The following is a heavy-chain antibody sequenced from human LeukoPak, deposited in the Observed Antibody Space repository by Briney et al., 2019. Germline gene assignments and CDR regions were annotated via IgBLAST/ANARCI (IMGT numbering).Heavy chain of an antibody. Sequence: SETLSLTCTVSGGSISSYYWSWIRKPPGKGLEWIGYIYYSGSTTYTPSPKSRVAISVDTSKNQFSLKLSSVTAADTAVYYCARDNSVAGTNNWFDPWGQGTLVTVSS. D-gene: IGHD6-19*01. CDR2: IYYSGST. CDR3: ARDNSVAGTNNWFDP. CDR1: GGSISSYY. J-gene: IGHJ5*02. V-gene: IGHV4-59*01.